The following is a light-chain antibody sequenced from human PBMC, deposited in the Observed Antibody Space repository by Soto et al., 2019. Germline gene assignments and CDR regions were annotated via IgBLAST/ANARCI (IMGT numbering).Light chain of an antibody. J-gene: IGKJ2*01. Sequence: EIVMTQSPATLSVSPGERVTLSCRASQRITSTLAWYQQKPGQAPRLLIYGASARAAGVSDRFSVSGSGTDFTLAISSLQSEDFAVYYCQQFSNNYWPPYTFGQGTKLEIK. CDR3: QQFSNNYWPPYT. CDR2: GAS. V-gene: IGKV3-15*01. CDR1: QRITST.